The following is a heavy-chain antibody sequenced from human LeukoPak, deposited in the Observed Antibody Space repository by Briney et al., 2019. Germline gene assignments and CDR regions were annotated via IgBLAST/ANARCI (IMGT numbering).Heavy chain of an antibody. CDR1: GYTFTSYY. CDR3: ATDRSTNWFDP. Sequence: GASVKVSCKASGYTFTSYYMHWVRQAPGQGLEWMGIINPSGGSTSYAQKFQGRVTMTEDTSTDTAYMELSSLRSEDTAVYYCATDRSTNWFDPWGQGTLVTVSS. V-gene: IGHV1-46*01. J-gene: IGHJ5*02. D-gene: IGHD3-16*02. CDR2: INPSGGST.